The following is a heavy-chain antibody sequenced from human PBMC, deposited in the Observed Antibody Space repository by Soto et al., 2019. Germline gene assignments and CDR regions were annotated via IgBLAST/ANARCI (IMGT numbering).Heavy chain of an antibody. CDR1: GYTFTGYY. CDR2: INPNSGGT. CDR3: ARDAIFGVVAYYYYYYGMDV. V-gene: IGHV1-2*02. J-gene: IGHJ6*02. D-gene: IGHD3-3*01. Sequence: ASVKVSCKASGYTFTGYYMHWVRQAPGPGLEWMGWINPNSGGTNYAQKFQGRVTMTRDTSISTAYMELSRLRSDDTAVYYCARDAIFGVVAYYYYYYGMDVWGQGTTVTVSS.